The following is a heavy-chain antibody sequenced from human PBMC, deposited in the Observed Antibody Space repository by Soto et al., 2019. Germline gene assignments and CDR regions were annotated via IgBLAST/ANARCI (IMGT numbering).Heavy chain of an antibody. CDR2: IYPGDSDT. J-gene: IGHJ4*02. V-gene: IGHV5-51*01. CDR3: ARQDYNYVYFDF. Sequence: GESLKISCKGSGYSFTNYWIGWVRQMPGKGLEWMGIIYPGDSDTRYSPSFQGQVIISVDQSISTAYLQWSSLQASDTAMYYCARQDYNYVYFDFWGQGTLVTVSS. D-gene: IGHD3-10*02. CDR1: GYSFTNYW.